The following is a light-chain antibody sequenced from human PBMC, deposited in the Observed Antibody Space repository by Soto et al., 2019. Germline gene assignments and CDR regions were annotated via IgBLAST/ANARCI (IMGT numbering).Light chain of an antibody. CDR1: QDIRNF. V-gene: IGKV1-27*01. Sequence: DIQLTQSPTSLSASVGERVTITCRASQDIRNFEAWYQQKPGKAPKLLIYGASTLQSGVPSRFSCSGSATDFTLTTNTLTTEDVETYYCEKYCSVPVFGPGTKVVIK. CDR2: GAS. CDR3: EKYCSVPV. J-gene: IGKJ3*01.